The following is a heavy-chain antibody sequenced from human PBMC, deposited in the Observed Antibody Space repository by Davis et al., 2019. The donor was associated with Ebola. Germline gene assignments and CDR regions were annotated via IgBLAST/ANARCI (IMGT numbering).Heavy chain of an antibody. CDR3: ATMGTGTVPGGDY. D-gene: IGHD1-1*01. V-gene: IGHV3-21*01. CDR2: ISSSSSYI. J-gene: IGHJ4*02. Sequence: GESLKISCAASGFTFSSYNMNWVRQAPGKGPEWVSSISSSSSYIYYADSVKGRFTISRDNAKNSLYLQMNSLRAEDTAVYYCATMGTGTVPGGDYWGQGTLVTVSS. CDR1: GFTFSSYN.